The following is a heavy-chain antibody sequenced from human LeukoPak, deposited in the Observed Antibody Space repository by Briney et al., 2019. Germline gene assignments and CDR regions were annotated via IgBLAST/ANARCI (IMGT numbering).Heavy chain of an antibody. V-gene: IGHV3-21*01. CDR1: GFTFSSYS. J-gene: IGHJ6*02. CDR2: ISSSSSYI. Sequence: GGSLRLSCAASGFTFSSYSMNWVRQAPGKGLEWVSSISSSSSYIYYADSVKGRFTSSRDNAKNSLYLQMNSLRAEDTAVYYCARDYCSSTSCPIWYYYYYGMDVWGQGTTVTVSS. CDR3: ARDYCSSTSCPIWYYYYYGMDV. D-gene: IGHD2-2*01.